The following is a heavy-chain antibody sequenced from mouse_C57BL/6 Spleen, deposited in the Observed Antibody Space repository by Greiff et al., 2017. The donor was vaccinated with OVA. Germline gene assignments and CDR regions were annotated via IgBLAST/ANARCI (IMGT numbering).Heavy chain of an antibody. J-gene: IGHJ2*01. Sequence: QVQLQQPGAELVKPGASVKLSCKASGYTFTSYWMHWVKQRPGQGLEWIGMIHPNSGSTNYNEKFKSKATLTVDKSSSTAYMQLSSLTSEDSAVYYCATVVATDYFDYWGQGTTLTVSS. CDR3: ATVVATDYFDY. D-gene: IGHD1-1*01. CDR2: IHPNSGST. CDR1: GYTFTSYW. V-gene: IGHV1-64*01.